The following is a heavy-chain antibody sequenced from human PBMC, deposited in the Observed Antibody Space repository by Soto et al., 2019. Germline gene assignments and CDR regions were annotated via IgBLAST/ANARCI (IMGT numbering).Heavy chain of an antibody. D-gene: IGHD1-26*01. CDR3: ATGPGLSKGSYSRTNGFDP. Sequence: QEQLVQSGAEVKKPGASVKVSYKASGYTFTSFDINWVRQATGQGFEWMGWMNPRSGEIGYTQRFQGRVTMTRNTSISTAYMELSSLRSEDTAVYYCATGPGLSKGSYSRTNGFDPWGQGTLVTVSS. V-gene: IGHV1-8*01. J-gene: IGHJ5*02. CDR1: GYTFTSFD. CDR2: MNPRSGEI.